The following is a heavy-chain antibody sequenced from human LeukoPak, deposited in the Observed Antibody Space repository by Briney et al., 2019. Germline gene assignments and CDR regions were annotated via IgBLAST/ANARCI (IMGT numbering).Heavy chain of an antibody. CDR2: INPNSGGT. J-gene: IGHJ4*02. D-gene: IGHD5-18*01. CDR3: ARSGDTAMVMYYFDY. V-gene: IGHV1-2*06. CDR1: GYTFTGYY. Sequence: ASVKVSCKASGYTFTGYYMHWVRQAPGQGLEWMGRINPNSGGTNYVQKFQGRVTMTRDTSISTAYMELSRLRSGDTAVYYCARSGDTAMVMYYFDYWGQGTLVTVSS.